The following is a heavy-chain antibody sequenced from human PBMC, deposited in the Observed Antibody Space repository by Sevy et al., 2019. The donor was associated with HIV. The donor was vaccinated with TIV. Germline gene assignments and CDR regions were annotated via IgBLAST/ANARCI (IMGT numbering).Heavy chain of an antibody. CDR2: IAYDGSNK. V-gene: IGHV3-30*04. D-gene: IGHD3-3*01. CDR3: ARTCFLGWFSTAAFDI. J-gene: IGHJ3*02. Sequence: GGSLRLSCTASGFAFSGYAMHWIRQAPGKGLEWVSFIAYDGSNKNYADSVKGRFTVSRDNSKNTLYLQMNSLGAEDTAGYYWARTCFLGWFSTAAFDIWGQGTMVTVSS. CDR1: GFAFSGYA.